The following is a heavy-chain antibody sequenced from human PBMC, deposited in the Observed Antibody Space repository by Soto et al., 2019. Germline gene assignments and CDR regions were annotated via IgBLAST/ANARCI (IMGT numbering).Heavy chain of an antibody. CDR1: GYTFTGYY. Sequence: ASVKVSCKASGYTFTGYYMHWVRQAPGQGLEWMGWINPNSGGTNYAQKFQGRVTMTRDTSISTAYMELSRLRSDDTAVYYCARDLRIAVAGHQQWYYYYGMDVWGHGTTVTV. D-gene: IGHD6-19*01. V-gene: IGHV1-2*02. CDR3: ARDLRIAVAGHQQWYYYYGMDV. CDR2: INPNSGGT. J-gene: IGHJ6*02.